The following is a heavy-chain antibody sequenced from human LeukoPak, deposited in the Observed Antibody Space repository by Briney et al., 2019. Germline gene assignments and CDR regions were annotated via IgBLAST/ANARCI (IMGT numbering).Heavy chain of an antibody. CDR1: GFTFSSYA. CDR3: ARGSARSWYYYGSGSYLGFDY. D-gene: IGHD3-10*01. J-gene: IGHJ4*02. Sequence: GGSLRLSCAASGFTFSSYAMHWVRQAPGKGLEYVSAISSNGGSTYYANSVKGRFTISRDNSKNTLYLQMGSLRAEDMAVYYCARGSARSWYYYGSGSYLGFDYWGQGTLVTVSS. V-gene: IGHV3-64*01. CDR2: ISSNGGST.